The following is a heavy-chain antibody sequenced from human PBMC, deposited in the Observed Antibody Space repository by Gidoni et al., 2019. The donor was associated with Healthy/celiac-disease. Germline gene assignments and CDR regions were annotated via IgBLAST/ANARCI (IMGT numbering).Heavy chain of an antibody. J-gene: IGHJ4*02. V-gene: IGHV4-34*01. CDR1: GGSFSGYY. CDR2: INHSGST. D-gene: IGHD2-8*01. CDR3: ARKRGGRGVPTYFDY. Sequence: QVQLQQWGAGLLKPSETLSLTCAVYGGSFSGYYWSWIRQPPGKGLEWIGEINHSGSTNYNPSLKSRVTISVDTSKNQFSLKLSSVTAADTAVYYCARKRGGRGVPTYFDYWGQGTLVTVSS.